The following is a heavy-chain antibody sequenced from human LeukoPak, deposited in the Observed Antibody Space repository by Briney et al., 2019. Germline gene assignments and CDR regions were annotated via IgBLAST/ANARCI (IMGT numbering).Heavy chain of an antibody. D-gene: IGHD3-22*01. CDR2: IYYSGST. CDR3: ARGGFHILA. Sequence: GTLRLSRAASGFTFSSYSMNWVRQAPGKGLEWIGSIYYSGSTYYNPSLKSRVTISVDTSKNQFSLKLSSVTAADTAVYYCARGGFHILAWGQGTLVTVSS. V-gene: IGHV4-39*07. J-gene: IGHJ5*02. CDR1: GFTFSSYS.